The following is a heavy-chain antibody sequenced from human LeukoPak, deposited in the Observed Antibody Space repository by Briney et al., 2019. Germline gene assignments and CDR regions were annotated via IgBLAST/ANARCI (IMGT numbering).Heavy chain of an antibody. CDR2: IWYHGGNE. V-gene: IGHV3-33*01. D-gene: IGHD2/OR15-2a*01. Sequence: GGSLRLSCAASGFSFTSCSMHWVRQAPGKGLEWVAVIWYHGGNENYADSVKGRFTTSRDTSKNTLYLQMNSLRAEDTAMYYCARDVDTTSHLNWFDPWGQGTLVTVSS. CDR1: GFSFTSCS. J-gene: IGHJ5*02. CDR3: ARDVDTTSHLNWFDP.